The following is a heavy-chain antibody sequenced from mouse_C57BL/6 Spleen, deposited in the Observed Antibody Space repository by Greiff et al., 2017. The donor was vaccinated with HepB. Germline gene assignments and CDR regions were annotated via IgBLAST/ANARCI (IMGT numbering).Heavy chain of an antibody. J-gene: IGHJ1*03. CDR3: ARLSRSLWYFDV. V-gene: IGHV1-76*01. CDR2: IYPGSGNT. Sequence: VQLQQSGAELVRPGASVKLSCKASGYTFTDYYINWVKQRPGQGLEWIARIYPGSGNTYYNEKFKGKATLTAEKSSSTAYMQLSSLTSEDSAVYFCARLSRSLWYFDVWGTGTTVTVSS. CDR1: GYTFTDYY. D-gene: IGHD6-2*01.